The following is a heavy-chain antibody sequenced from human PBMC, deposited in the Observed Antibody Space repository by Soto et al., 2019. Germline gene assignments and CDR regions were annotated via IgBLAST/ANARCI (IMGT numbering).Heavy chain of an antibody. CDR3: AKDRRYCSGGSCYPRAPWFDP. CDR2: ISGSGGST. Sequence: PGGSLRLSCAASGFTFSSYSMSWVRQAPGKGLEWVSAISGSGGSTYYADSVKGRFTISRDNSKNTLYLQMNSLRAEDTAVYYCAKDRRYCSGGSCYPRAPWFDPWGQGTLVTVSS. CDR1: GFTFSSYS. V-gene: IGHV3-23*01. J-gene: IGHJ5*02. D-gene: IGHD2-15*01.